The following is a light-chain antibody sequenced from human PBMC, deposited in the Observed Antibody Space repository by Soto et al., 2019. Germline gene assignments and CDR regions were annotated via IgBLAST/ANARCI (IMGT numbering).Light chain of an antibody. J-gene: IGKJ2*01. CDR3: QQSYAAPLT. CDR2: AAS. CDR1: QTIGNY. V-gene: IGKV1-39*01. Sequence: DIHMTQSPSSLSASIGDRVSITFRASQTIGNYLIWYQHRPGKAPKVLIYAASNLKIGVPSRFSGSGSGTDFTLTISNLQPEDSATYYCQQSYAAPLTFGIGTKVDIK.